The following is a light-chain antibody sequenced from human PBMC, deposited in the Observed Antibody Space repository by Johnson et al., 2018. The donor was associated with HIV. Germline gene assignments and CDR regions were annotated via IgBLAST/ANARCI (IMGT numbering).Light chain of an antibody. CDR2: EDN. V-gene: IGLV1-51*02. Sequence: QSVLTQPPSVSAAPGQRVNISCSGNSSNIENYFVSWYQQLPGAAPRLVIYEDNKRPSGIPDRFSGSKSGTSATLGITGLQTGDEADYYCGTWDSSLSARVFGTGTKVTVL. CDR1: SSNIENYF. J-gene: IGLJ1*01. CDR3: GTWDSSLSARV.